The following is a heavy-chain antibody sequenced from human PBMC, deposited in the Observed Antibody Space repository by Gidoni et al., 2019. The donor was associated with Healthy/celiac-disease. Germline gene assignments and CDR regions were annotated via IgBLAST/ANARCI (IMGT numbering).Heavy chain of an antibody. CDR3: ARMKWLPPGYYYGMDV. Sequence: EVQLVESGGGLVQPGGSLRLSCAASGFTFSSYAMHWVRQAPGKGLEYVSAISSNGGSTYYANSVKGRFTISRDNSKNTLYLQMGSLRAEDMAVYYCARMKWLPPGYYYGMDVWGQGTTVTVSS. V-gene: IGHV3-64*01. D-gene: IGHD3-22*01. CDR2: ISSNGGST. J-gene: IGHJ6*02. CDR1: GFTFSSYA.